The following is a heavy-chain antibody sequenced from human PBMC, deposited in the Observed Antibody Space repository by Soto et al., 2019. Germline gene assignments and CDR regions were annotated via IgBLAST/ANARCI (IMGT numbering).Heavy chain of an antibody. CDR1: VGSFSGYY. J-gene: IGHJ6*02. V-gene: IGHV4-34*01. CDR3: ARLKTNYGMYV. D-gene: IGHD4-17*01. CDR2: INHSGST. Sequence: QVQLQQWGAGLLKPSETLSLTCAVYVGSFSGYYWNWIRQPPGKGLEWIGEINHSGSTNYNPSLKSRVTVSVDTSKNQFSLKLSSVTAADTALYYCARLKTNYGMYVWGQGTTVTVSS.